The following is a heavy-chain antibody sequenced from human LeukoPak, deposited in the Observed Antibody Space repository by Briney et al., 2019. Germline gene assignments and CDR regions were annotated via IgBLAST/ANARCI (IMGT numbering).Heavy chain of an antibody. D-gene: IGHD6-6*01. CDR1: GVTLSPYG. J-gene: IGHJ4*02. Sequence: PGGSLRLSCAASGVTLSPYGMHWVRQAPGKGLEYVSAISSNGGSTYYADSVKGRFTISRDNSKNTLYLQMSSLRAEDTAVYYCVKAREYSSSSFDYWGQGTLVTVSS. CDR2: ISSNGGST. V-gene: IGHV3-64D*09. CDR3: VKAREYSSSSFDY.